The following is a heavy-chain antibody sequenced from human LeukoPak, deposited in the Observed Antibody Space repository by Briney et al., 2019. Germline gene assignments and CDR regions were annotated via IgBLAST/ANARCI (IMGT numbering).Heavy chain of an antibody. CDR3: ARGSADPY. CDR2: INTDGTST. J-gene: IGHJ4*02. D-gene: IGHD1-26*01. CDR1: GFTFSSYW. V-gene: IGHV3-74*01. Sequence: QPGGSLRLSCAASGFTFSSYWMHLFRQAPGKGLVWVSQINTDGTSTTYADSVKGRFTISRHNAKNTLYLQMNSLRAEDTAVYYCARGSADPYWGQGTLVTVSS.